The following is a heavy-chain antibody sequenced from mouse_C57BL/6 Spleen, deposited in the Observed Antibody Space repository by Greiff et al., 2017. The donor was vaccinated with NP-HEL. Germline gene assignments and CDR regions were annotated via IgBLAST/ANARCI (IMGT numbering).Heavy chain of an antibody. D-gene: IGHD1-2*01. CDR3: VSRLELSGYFDY. CDR2: ILPGSGST. Sequence: QVQLQQSGAELMKPGASVKLSCKATGYTFTGYWIEWVKQRPGHGLEWIGEILPGSGSTNYNEKFKGKATFTADTSSNTAYMQLSSLTTEDSAIYDRVSRLELSGYFDYWGQGTTLTVSS. V-gene: IGHV1-9*01. CDR1: GYTFTGYW. J-gene: IGHJ2*01.